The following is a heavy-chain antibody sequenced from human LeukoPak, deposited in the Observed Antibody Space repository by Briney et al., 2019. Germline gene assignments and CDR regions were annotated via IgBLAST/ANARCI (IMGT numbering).Heavy chain of an antibody. CDR3: AVGGGY. CDR2: ISDSGSSR. V-gene: IGHV3-48*03. D-gene: IGHD3-16*01. CDR1: GFNFSSYE. Sequence: GGSLRLSCAASGFNFSSYEMNWVRQAPGKGLEWVSYISDSGSSRYYADSVKGRFTISRDNAKNSLFLQMNSLRAEDSAVYYCAVGGGYWGQGTLVTVSS. J-gene: IGHJ4*02.